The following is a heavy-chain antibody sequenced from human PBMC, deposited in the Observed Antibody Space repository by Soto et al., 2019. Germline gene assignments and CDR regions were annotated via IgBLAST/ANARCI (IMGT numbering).Heavy chain of an antibody. V-gene: IGHV4-4*02. CDR3: ATQTISYTWDV. Sequence: QVQLQESGPGLVKPSGTLSLSCAVSGGSITNTKWWTWVRQAPGKGLEWIGEISRSEGSTHNPSPKGRVAMSLETSNNQFSLRLSSVTAADTAVYYCATQTISYTWDVWGQGTTVTVS. CDR1: GGSITNTKW. J-gene: IGHJ6*02. CDR2: ISRSEGS. D-gene: IGHD1-1*01.